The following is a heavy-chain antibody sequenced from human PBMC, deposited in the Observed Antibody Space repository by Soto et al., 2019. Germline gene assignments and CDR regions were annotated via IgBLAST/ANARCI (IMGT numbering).Heavy chain of an antibody. CDR2: IYSGGST. V-gene: IGHV3-53*01. CDR3: ARDRWYYYDSSGYPHWYFDL. J-gene: IGHJ2*01. D-gene: IGHD3-22*01. Sequence: GGSLRLSCAASGFTVSSNYMSWVHQAPGKGLEWVSVIYSGGSTYYADSVKGRFTISRDNSKNTLYLQMNSLRAEDTAVYYCARDRWYYYDSSGYPHWYFDLWGRGTLVTVSS. CDR1: GFTVSSNY.